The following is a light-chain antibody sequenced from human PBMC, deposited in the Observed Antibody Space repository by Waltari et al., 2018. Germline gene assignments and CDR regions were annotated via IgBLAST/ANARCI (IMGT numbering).Light chain of an antibody. V-gene: IGLV2-11*01. CDR1: GSDVGGYIY. Sequence: QSALTQPRSVSGSPGQSVTISCTGSGSDVGGYIYVPWYHHHPGRAPKVVIYDVDKRPSGVPDRFSGSQSGKTASLTISGHQAEDEGDYCSSYAGRYTFVFGSGTRVTVL. CDR2: DVD. J-gene: IGLJ1*01. CDR3: SSYAGRYTFV.